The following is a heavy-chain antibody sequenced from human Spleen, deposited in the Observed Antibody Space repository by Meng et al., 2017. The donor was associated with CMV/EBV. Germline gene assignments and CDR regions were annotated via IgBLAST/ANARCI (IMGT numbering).Heavy chain of an antibody. V-gene: IGHV3-21*01. J-gene: IGHJ6*02. CDR2: ISTTSTYI. D-gene: IGHD3-3*01. Sequence: GGSLRLSCAASGFTFSSYAMHWVRQAPGKGLEWVSSISTTSTYIYYADSVKGRFTISRDNAKNSLYLKMNSLRAEDTAVYYCAGFGVAITNGMDVWGQGTTVTVSS. CDR1: GFTFSSYA. CDR3: AGFGVAITNGMDV.